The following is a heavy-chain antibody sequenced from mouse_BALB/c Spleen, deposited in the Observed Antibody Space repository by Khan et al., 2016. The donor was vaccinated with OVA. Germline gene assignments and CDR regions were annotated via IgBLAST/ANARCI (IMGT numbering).Heavy chain of an antibody. V-gene: IGHV2-6-7*01. CDR1: GFSLTAYG. CDR3: AINYFGSSFYFDY. Sequence: VQLVESGPGLVAPSQSLSITCTVSGFSLTAYGVNWVRQPPGKGLEWLGMIWGDGSTDYNSALKSKLIISKDNSKSQVFLQMNSLQTDDTARYYCAINYFGSSFYFDYWGQGTTLTVSS. CDR2: IWGDGST. J-gene: IGHJ2*01. D-gene: IGHD1-1*01.